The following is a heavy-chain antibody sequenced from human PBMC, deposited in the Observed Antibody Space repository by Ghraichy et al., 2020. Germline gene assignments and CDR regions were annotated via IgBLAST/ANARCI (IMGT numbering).Heavy chain of an antibody. Sequence: GGSLRLSCAASGFTFESHAMSWVRQAPGKGLECVSGVTDSGRGTYYADSVKGRFTISRDNSKNTVHLQMANLRPEDTALYYCARVGTGRAWYTPFYFDLWGRGTLVAVSS. V-gene: IGHV3-23*01. D-gene: IGHD6-19*01. CDR1: GFTFESHA. CDR3: ARVGTGRAWYTPFYFDL. J-gene: IGHJ2*01. CDR2: VTDSGRGT.